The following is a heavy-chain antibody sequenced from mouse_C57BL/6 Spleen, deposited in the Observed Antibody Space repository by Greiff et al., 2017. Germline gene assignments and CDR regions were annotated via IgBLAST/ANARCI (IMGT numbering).Heavy chain of an antibody. J-gene: IGHJ2*01. CDR3: AREGNDYYFDY. D-gene: IGHD2-4*01. V-gene: IGHV3-6*01. Sequence: EVQLQQSGPGLVKPSQSLSLTCSVTGYSITSGYYWNWIRQFPGNKLEWMGYISYDGSNNYNPSLKNRISITRDTSKNQFFLKLNSVTTEDTATYYCAREGNDYYFDYWGQGTTLTVSS. CDR2: ISYDGSN. CDR1: GYSITSGYY.